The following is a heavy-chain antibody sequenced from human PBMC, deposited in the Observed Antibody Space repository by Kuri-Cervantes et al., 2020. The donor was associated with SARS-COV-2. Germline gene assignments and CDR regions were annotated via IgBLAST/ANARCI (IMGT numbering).Heavy chain of an antibody. CDR1: GFTFSDYS. V-gene: IGHV3-74*01. CDR3: ARAVSGGNSHYDF. CDR2: IKSDGRST. J-gene: IGHJ4*02. Sequence: GGSLRLSCAVSGFTFSDYSMHWVRQGPGRGLVWVSRIKSDGRSTSYADSVEGRFTISRDNAKNTLYLQMNSLRAEDTAVYYCARAVSGGNSHYDFWGQGALVTVSS. D-gene: IGHD4-23*01.